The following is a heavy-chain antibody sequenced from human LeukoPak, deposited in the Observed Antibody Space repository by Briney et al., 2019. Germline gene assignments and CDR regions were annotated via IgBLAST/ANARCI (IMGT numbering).Heavy chain of an antibody. D-gene: IGHD6-19*01. CDR3: ARSSPVAGTVN. Sequence: ASETLSLTCAVYGGSFNGYYWSWIRQPPGKGLEWIGEINHSGSTNYNPSLKSRVTISVDTSKNQFSLKLSSVTAADTAVYYCARSSPVAGTVNWGQGTLVTVSS. V-gene: IGHV4-34*01. J-gene: IGHJ4*02. CDR1: GGSFNGYY. CDR2: INHSGST.